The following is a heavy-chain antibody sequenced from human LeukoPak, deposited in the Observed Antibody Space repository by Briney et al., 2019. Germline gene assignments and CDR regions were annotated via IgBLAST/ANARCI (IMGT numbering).Heavy chain of an antibody. CDR1: GGTFSSYA. CDR3: ARDGAGDGGDYYYYMDV. J-gene: IGHJ6*03. V-gene: IGHV1-69*05. CDR2: IIPIFGTA. D-gene: IGHD7-27*01. Sequence: SVKVSCKASGGTFSSYAISWVRQAPGQGLEWMGGIIPIFGTANYAQKFQGRVTITMDESTSTAYMELSSLRSEDTAVYYCARDGAGDGGDYYYYMDVWGKGTTVTVSS.